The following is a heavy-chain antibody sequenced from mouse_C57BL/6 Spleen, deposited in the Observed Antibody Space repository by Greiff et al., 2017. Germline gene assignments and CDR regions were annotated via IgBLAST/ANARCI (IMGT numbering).Heavy chain of an antibody. D-gene: IGHD1-1*01. CDR1: GYTFTSYW. CDR3: TRATVVAPFDY. V-gene: IGHV1-5*01. Sequence: VQLQQSGTVLARPGASVKMSCKTSGYTFTSYWMHWVKQRPGQGLEWIGAIYPGNSDTSYNQKFKGKAKLTAVTSASTAYMGLSSLTNEDSAVYYCTRATVVAPFDYWGQGTTLTVSS. CDR2: IYPGNSDT. J-gene: IGHJ2*01.